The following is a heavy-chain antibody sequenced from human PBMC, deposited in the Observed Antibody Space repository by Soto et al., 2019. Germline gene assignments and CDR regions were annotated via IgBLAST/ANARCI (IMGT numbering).Heavy chain of an antibody. J-gene: IGHJ4*02. CDR1: GFTFSSYG. V-gene: IGHV3-33*01. Sequence: PGGSLRLSCAASGFTFSSYGMHWVRQAPGKGLEWVAVIWYDGSNKYYADSVKGRFTISRDNSKNTLYLQMNSLRAEDTAVYYCARDRLPSQWLSYYFDYWGQGTLVTVSS. CDR2: IWYDGSNK. CDR3: ARDRLPSQWLSYYFDY. D-gene: IGHD3-22*01.